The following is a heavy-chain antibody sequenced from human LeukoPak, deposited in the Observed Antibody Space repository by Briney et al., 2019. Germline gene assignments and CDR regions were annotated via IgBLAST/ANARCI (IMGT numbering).Heavy chain of an antibody. J-gene: IGHJ4*02. CDR2: IHYSGTT. CDR1: GGSISSYY. Sequence: SETLSLTCTVSGGSISSYYWSWIRQPPGKGLEWIGYIHYSGTTNYNPSLKNRVTISLDTSKNQFSLNLSSVTAADSAVYYCARMGGYSGYATHWGQGTLVTVSS. D-gene: IGHD5-12*01. CDR3: ARMGGYSGYATH. V-gene: IGHV4-59*08.